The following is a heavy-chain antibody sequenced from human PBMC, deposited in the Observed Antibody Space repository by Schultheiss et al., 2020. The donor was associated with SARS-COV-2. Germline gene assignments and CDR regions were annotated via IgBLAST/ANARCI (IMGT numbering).Heavy chain of an antibody. CDR2: IIPIFGTA. J-gene: IGHJ6*02. V-gene: IGHV1-69*06. D-gene: IGHD3-3*01. CDR3: ARGKIVGVVSGPSRIYGMDV. CDR1: GGTFSSYA. Sequence: SVKVSCKASGGTFSSYAISWVRQAPGQGLEWMGGIIPIFGTANYAQKFQGRVTITADKSTSTAYMELSSLRSEDTAVYYCARGKIVGVVSGPSRIYGMDVWGQGTTVTVSS.